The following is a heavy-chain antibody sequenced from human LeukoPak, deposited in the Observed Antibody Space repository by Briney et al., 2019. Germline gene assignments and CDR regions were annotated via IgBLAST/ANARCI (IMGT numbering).Heavy chain of an antibody. V-gene: IGHV4-39*07. CDR3: AREGGNSSSPDFDY. D-gene: IGHD6-6*01. Sequence: ETLSLTCTVSGGSISYNTYYWAWIRQPPGKGLEWIGSVHHSGSSYYNPSLKTRVSASIDTSKKQFSLKMTSVTAADTAVYYCAREGGNSSSPDFDYWGQGTLLAVS. J-gene: IGHJ4*02. CDR2: VHHSGSS. CDR1: GGSISYNTYY.